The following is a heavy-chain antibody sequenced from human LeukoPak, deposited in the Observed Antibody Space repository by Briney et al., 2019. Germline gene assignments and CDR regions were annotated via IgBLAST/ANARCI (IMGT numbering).Heavy chain of an antibody. D-gene: IGHD5-18*01. V-gene: IGHV4-59*01. CDR1: GGSISSYY. Sequence: SETLSLTRTVSGGSISSYYWSWIRQPPGKGLEWIGYIYYSGSTNYNPSLKSGVTISVDTSKNQFSLKLSSVTAADTAVYYCARQIQLWGSFDYWGQGTLVTVSS. J-gene: IGHJ4*02. CDR3: ARQIQLWGSFDY. CDR2: IYYSGST.